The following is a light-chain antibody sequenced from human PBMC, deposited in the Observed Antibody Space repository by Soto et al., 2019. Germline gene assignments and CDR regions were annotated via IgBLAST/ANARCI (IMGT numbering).Light chain of an antibody. Sequence: LTQPASVSGSPGQPITISCTGTGSDIGAYNSVSWYQQHPGKAPKLIVFQVSFRPSAVSDRFSGSKSDNTASLTISGLQTEDEADYYCLSYTPSSTYVFGTGTKATVL. CDR3: LSYTPSSTYV. J-gene: IGLJ1*01. CDR1: GSDIGAYNS. CDR2: QVS. V-gene: IGLV2-14*01.